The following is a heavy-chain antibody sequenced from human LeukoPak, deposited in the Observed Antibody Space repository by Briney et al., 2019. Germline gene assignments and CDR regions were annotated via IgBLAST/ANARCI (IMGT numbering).Heavy chain of an antibody. V-gene: IGHV4-59*11. J-gene: IGHJ4*02. CDR2: IYYSGST. CDR3: ARSFGVVTPFDY. Sequence: SETLSLTCTVSGGSISSHYWSWIRQPPGKGLEWMGYIYYSGSTNYNPSLKSRVTISVDTSKNQFSLKLSSVTAADTAVYYCARSFGVVTPFDYWGQGTLVTVSS. CDR1: GGSISSHY. D-gene: IGHD3-3*01.